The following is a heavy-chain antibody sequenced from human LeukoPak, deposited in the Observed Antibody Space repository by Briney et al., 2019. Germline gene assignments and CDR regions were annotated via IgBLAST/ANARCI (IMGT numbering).Heavy chain of an antibody. J-gene: IGHJ5*02. CDR2: ISAYNGNT. Sequence: ASVKVSCKASGYTFTSYGISWVRQAPGQGLEWGGWISAYNGNTNYAQKLQGRVTMTTDTSTSTAYMELRSLRSDDTAVYYCARESLGDYVLGWFDPWGQGTLVTVSS. CDR1: GYTFTSYG. CDR3: ARESLGDYVLGWFDP. D-gene: IGHD4-17*01. V-gene: IGHV1-18*01.